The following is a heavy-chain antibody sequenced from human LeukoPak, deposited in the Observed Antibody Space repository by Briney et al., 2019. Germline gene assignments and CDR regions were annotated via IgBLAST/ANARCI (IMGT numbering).Heavy chain of an antibody. CDR1: GGTFSSYA. CDR3: ARVGPNYGSGSYLVY. J-gene: IGHJ4*02. D-gene: IGHD3-10*01. V-gene: IGHV1-69*05. Sequence: PGASVKVSCKASGGTFSSYAISWVRQAPGQGLEWMGGIIPMFGRANYAQKFQGRITITTEESTSTAYMELSSLRSEDTAVYYCARVGPNYGSGSYLVYWGQGTLVTVSS. CDR2: IIPMFGRA.